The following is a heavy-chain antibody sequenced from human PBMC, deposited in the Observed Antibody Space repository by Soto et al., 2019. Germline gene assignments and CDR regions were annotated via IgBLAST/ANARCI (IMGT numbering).Heavy chain of an antibody. CDR2: ISWNSGSI. J-gene: IGHJ6*02. CDR3: AKDGDYVDYYYGMDV. D-gene: IGHD4-17*01. V-gene: IGHV3-9*01. Sequence: PGGSLRLSCAASGFTFDDYAMHCVRQAPRKGLEWVSGISWNSGSIGYADSVKGRFTISIDNAKNSLYLQMNSLRAEDTALYYCAKDGDYVDYYYGMDVWGQGTTVTVSS. CDR1: GFTFDDYA.